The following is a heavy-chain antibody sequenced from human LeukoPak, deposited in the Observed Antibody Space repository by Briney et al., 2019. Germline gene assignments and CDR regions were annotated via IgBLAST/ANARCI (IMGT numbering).Heavy chain of an antibody. CDR1: GFTFSNYV. J-gene: IGHJ4*02. V-gene: IGHV3-7*03. Sequence: GGSLRLSCAASGFTFSNYVMQWVRQAPGKGLEWVAKIKADGGEKDHVASVKGRFTISRDNSKNTLYLQMNSLRAEDTAVYYCARRAGAYSHPYDYWGQGTLVTVSS. D-gene: IGHD4/OR15-4a*01. CDR3: ARRAGAYSHPYDY. CDR2: IKADGGEK.